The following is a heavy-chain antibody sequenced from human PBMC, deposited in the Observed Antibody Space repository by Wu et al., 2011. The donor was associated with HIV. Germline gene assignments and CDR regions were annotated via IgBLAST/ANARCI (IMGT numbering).Heavy chain of an antibody. CDR3: ARGRRNWNDKPGYGMAV. CDR1: GYSFTSYG. J-gene: IGHJ6*02. D-gene: IGHD1-1*01. CDR2: ISAHNGDT. V-gene: IGHV1-18*01. Sequence: QVQLVQSGVEVKKPGASVKVSCKASGYSFTSYGISWVRQAPGQGLEWMGWISAHNGDTNYAQKLQGRVTMTTDTSTSTAYMELRSLRSDDTAVYYCARGRRNWNDKPGYGMAVWGQGTTVTVSS.